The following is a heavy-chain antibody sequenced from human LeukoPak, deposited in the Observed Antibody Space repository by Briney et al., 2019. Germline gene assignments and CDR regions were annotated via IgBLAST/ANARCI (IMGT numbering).Heavy chain of an antibody. Sequence: SETLSLTCTVSSASISTYYWSWIRQPPGKGLEWIGYIYHSGTSNYNPSLKSRVTMSVDTSKSQFSLSLSSATTADTAVYYCAKDMGFGWGLLLRPFDYWGQGTLVTVSS. CDR3: AKDMGFGWGLLLRPFDY. CDR2: IYHSGTS. CDR1: SASISTYY. D-gene: IGHD3-22*01. J-gene: IGHJ4*02. V-gene: IGHV4-59*01.